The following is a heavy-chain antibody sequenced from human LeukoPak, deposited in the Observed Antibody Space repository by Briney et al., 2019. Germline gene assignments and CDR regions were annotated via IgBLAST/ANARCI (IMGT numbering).Heavy chain of an antibody. CDR3: AREVNSGLYNYYGMDV. CDR2: IWYDGSNK. J-gene: IGHJ6*02. V-gene: IGHV3-33*08. Sequence: GGSLRLSCAASGFTSSCCAIHWVRQAPDEGLEWVAIIWYDGSNKYYGDSVKGRFTISRDSSKNTLYLQMNNLRAEDTAVYYCAREVNSGLYNYYGMDVWGQGTTVTVFS. CDR1: GFTSSCCA. D-gene: IGHD6-19*01.